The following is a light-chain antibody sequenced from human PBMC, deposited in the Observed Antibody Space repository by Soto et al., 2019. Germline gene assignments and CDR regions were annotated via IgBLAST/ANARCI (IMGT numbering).Light chain of an antibody. Sequence: EIVMTQSPATLSVSPGGRATLSCRASQSLSDTLAWYQQKPGQAHRLLIYGESTRAPGFPARFSGSGSGTDFTLTISSLQSEDFGVYYCQQYNNWPWTFGQGTKVEIK. CDR2: GES. V-gene: IGKV3-15*01. J-gene: IGKJ1*01. CDR1: QSLSDT. CDR3: QQYNNWPWT.